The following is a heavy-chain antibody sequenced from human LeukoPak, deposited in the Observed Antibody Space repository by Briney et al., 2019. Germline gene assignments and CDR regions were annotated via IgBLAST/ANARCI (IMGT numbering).Heavy chain of an antibody. CDR2: INSDGSTT. V-gene: IGHV3-74*01. Sequence: GGSLRLSCAASGFTLSNSWIHWVRHAPGKGLVWVSRINSDGSTTTYADSVKGRFTISRDNAKNTLYLQMNSLRAEDTAVYYCTRAARADCTSPTCHSWLAPWGQGTQVTVSS. CDR3: TRAARADCTSPTCHSWLAP. J-gene: IGHJ5*02. D-gene: IGHD2/OR15-2a*01. CDR1: GFTLSNSW.